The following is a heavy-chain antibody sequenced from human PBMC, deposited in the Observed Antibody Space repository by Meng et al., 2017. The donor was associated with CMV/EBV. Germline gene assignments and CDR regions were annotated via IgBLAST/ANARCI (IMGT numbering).Heavy chain of an antibody. J-gene: IGHJ4*02. V-gene: IGHV4-59*11. CDR1: GVSIRTHY. D-gene: IGHD1-1*01. CDR3: AERGGGY. CDR2: IHYTGRA. Sequence: QVQLQQSGPGLVTPSENLSLTCRVSGVSIRTHYWSWVRQTPGKGLEWIASIHYTGRADYSPSLKSRLTISVDTSDSQLSLKLSSVTPADTAMYYCAERGGGYWGQGILVTVSS.